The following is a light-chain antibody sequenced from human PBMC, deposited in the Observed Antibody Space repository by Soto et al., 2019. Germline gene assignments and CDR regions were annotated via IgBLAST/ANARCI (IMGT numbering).Light chain of an antibody. CDR2: AAS. CDR1: QGISSY. Sequence: DIQLTQSPSSLSASVGDRVTITCRASQGISSYLVWYQQKPGKAPKLLIYAASTLQSGVPSRFSGSGSGTDFTLTISSLQPEDFATYYCQQLNSYPPWTFGQGTKVDI. V-gene: IGKV1-9*01. CDR3: QQLNSYPPWT. J-gene: IGKJ1*01.